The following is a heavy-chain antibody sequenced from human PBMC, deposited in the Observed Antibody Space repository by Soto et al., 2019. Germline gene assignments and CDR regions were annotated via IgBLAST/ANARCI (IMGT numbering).Heavy chain of an antibody. V-gene: IGHV4-30-2*06. CDR2: IYYSGST. CDR3: ARATFIRKGYYDATDYYYFAQ. D-gene: IGHD3-22*01. CDR1: GGSISSGGFS. Sequence: QLQLQASGAGLVKPSQTLSLTCAVSGGSISSGGFSWSWIRQSPGKGLELIGYIYYSGSTYYNPSLKSRVTMSVVRYKNEFSLGLSSVTAADTAVYYCARATFIRKGYYDATDYYYFAQWGQGILVTVSS. J-gene: IGHJ4*02.